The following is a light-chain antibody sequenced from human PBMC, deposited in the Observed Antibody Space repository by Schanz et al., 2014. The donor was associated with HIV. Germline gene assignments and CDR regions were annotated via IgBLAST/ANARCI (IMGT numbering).Light chain of an antibody. J-gene: IGLJ2*01. CDR1: SSDVGGYNY. CDR2: DVN. Sequence: QSALTQPASVSGSPGQSITIPCTGTSSDVGGYNYVSWYQQHPGKAPKLMIYDVNNRPSGISNRFSGSKSDNTASLTISGLQAEDEADYYCSSYTTSSALIFGGGTKLPS. V-gene: IGLV2-14*03. CDR3: SSYTTSSALI.